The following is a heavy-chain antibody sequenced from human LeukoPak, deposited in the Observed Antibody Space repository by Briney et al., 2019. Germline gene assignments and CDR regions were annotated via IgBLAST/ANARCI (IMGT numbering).Heavy chain of an antibody. Sequence: GGSLRRYYAASGFTFSSYSMNWVRQAPGNGLEWVSSISSSSSYIYYADSVKGRFTISRDNAKNSLYLQMNSLRAEDTAVYYCARGADYHILTGYYDYWGQGTLVTVSS. V-gene: IGHV3-21*01. D-gene: IGHD3-9*01. CDR3: ARGADYHILTGYYDY. CDR1: GFTFSSYS. J-gene: IGHJ4*02. CDR2: ISSSSSYI.